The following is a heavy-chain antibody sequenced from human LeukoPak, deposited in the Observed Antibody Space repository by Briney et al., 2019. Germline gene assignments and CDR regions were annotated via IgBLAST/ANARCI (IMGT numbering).Heavy chain of an antibody. CDR1: GSSISSGSY. D-gene: IGHD5-18*01. V-gene: IGHV4-38-2*01. CDR3: AMKRAYTSWFGD. Sequence: SETLSLTCDVSGSSISSGSYWGWIRQPPGKGLEWIGSIYHSGSTYYKSSLKSRVTISVDTSNNQFSLNLRSVTAADTAVYYCAMKRAYTSWFGDWGQGTLVTVSS. CDR2: IYHSGST. J-gene: IGHJ4*02.